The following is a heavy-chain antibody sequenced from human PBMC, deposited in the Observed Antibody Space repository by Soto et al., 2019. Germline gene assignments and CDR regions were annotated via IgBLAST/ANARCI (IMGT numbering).Heavy chain of an antibody. CDR3: AKWGDCSGGSCYRILYYYYGMDV. CDR2: ISGSGGST. V-gene: IGHV3-23*01. Sequence: GGSLRLSCAASGFTFSSYAMSWVRQAPGKGLEWVSAISGSGGSTYYADSVKGRFTISRDNSKNTLYLQMNSLRAEDTAVYYCAKWGDCSGGSCYRILYYYYGMDVWGQGTTVTVSS. CDR1: GFTFSSYA. D-gene: IGHD2-15*01. J-gene: IGHJ6*02.